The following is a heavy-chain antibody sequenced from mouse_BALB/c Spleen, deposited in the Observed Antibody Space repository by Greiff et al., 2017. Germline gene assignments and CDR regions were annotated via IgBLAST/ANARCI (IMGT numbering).Heavy chain of an antibody. J-gene: IGHJ4*01. CDR3: AVGEVLGAMDY. CDR1: GYSFTGYN. Sequence: VQLQQSGPELVKPGASVKISCKASGYSFTGYNMHWVKQSHGKGLEWIGNIDPSYGGTSYNQKFKGKATLTVDKSSSTAYMQRKSLTSEDSAVYYCAVGEVLGAMDYWGQGTSVTVSS. D-gene: IGHD2-14*01. CDR2: IDPSYGGT. V-gene: IGHV1S135*01.